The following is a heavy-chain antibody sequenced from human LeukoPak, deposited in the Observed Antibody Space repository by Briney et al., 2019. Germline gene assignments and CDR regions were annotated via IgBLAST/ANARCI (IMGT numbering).Heavy chain of an antibody. Sequence: GESLKISCKGSGYSLTSYWIGWVRQMPGKGLEWMGIIYPGDSDTTYSPSFQGQVTISADKSISTAYLQWSSLKASDTAMYYCARSMVRGVISYYYWGQGTLVTVSS. V-gene: IGHV5-51*01. CDR2: IYPGDSDT. J-gene: IGHJ4*02. CDR3: ARSMVRGVISYYY. D-gene: IGHD3-10*01. CDR1: GYSLTSYW.